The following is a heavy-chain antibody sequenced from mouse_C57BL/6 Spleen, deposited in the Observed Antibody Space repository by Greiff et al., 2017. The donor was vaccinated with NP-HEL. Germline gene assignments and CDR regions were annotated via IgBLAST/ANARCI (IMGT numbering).Heavy chain of an antibody. CDR2: IDPSNGNT. CDR1: GFTIKNTY. V-gene: IGHV14-3*01. Sequence: EVQLQQSVAELVRPGASVKLSCTASGFTIKNTYMHWVKQRPEQGLEWIGRIDPSNGNTKYAPKFQGKATLTVDTSSSTAYLQLSSLTSEDAAIYYCARSYYGSSYAWFAYWGQGTLVTVSA. CDR3: ARSYYGSSYAWFAY. J-gene: IGHJ3*01. D-gene: IGHD1-1*01.